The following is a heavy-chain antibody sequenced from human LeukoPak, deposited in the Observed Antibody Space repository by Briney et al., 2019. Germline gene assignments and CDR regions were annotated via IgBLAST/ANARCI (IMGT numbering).Heavy chain of an antibody. D-gene: IGHD6-13*01. CDR3: ARVYSSSWYKRAAWFDP. CDR1: GYTFTSYG. Sequence: ASVKVSSKASGYTFTSYGISWVRQAPGQGLEWMGWISASSGDTNYAQKLQGRVTMTTDTSTSTAYMELRSLRSDDTAVYYCARVYSSSWYKRAAWFDPWGQGTLVTVSS. J-gene: IGHJ5*02. CDR2: ISASSGDT. V-gene: IGHV1-18*01.